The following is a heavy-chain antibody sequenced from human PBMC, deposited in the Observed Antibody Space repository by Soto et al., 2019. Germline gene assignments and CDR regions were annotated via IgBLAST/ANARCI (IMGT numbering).Heavy chain of an antibody. CDR2: ISGSGGST. V-gene: IGHV3-23*01. J-gene: IGHJ5*02. D-gene: IGHD6-13*01. CDR1: GFTFSSYA. CDR3: AKDVGYRTLAAATPFDP. Sequence: PGGSLRLSCAASGFTFSSYAMSWVRQAPGKGLEWVSAISGSGGSTYYADSVKGRFTTSRDNSKNTLYLQMNSLRAEDTAVYYCAKDVGYRTLAAATPFDPWGQGTLVTVSS.